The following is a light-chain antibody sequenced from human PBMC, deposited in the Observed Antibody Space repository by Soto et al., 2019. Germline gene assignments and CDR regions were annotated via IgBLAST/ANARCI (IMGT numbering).Light chain of an antibody. CDR2: AAS. V-gene: IGKV1-39*01. Sequence: DIQMTQSPSSLSASVGDRVTITCRASQSASTHLNWYQQKPGKVPKLLIYAASSLQSGVPSRFTGRGSRTDFTLTIGSLQPEDVAIYYCQQSFRTPWTFGLGTMVEIK. J-gene: IGKJ1*01. CDR1: QSASTH. CDR3: QQSFRTPWT.